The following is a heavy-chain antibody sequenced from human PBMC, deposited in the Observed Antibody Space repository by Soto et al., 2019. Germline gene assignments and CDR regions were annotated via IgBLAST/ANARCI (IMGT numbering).Heavy chain of an antibody. D-gene: IGHD3-3*01. CDR3: AKYYDFWSGYFPSRYYYYGMDF. V-gene: IGHV3-7*05. Sequence: GGSLRLSCAASGFTFSSYWMSWVRQAPGKGLEWVANIKQDGSEKYYVDSVKGRFTISRDNAKNSLYLQMNSLRAEDTAVYYCAKYYDFWSGYFPSRYYYYGMDFWGQGTTVTVSS. CDR2: IKQDGSEK. CDR1: GFTFSSYW. J-gene: IGHJ6*02.